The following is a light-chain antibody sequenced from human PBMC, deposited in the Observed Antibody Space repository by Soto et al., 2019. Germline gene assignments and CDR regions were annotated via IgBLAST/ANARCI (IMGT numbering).Light chain of an antibody. V-gene: IGKV1-5*01. CDR2: DAS. CDR3: QQYNSYSGT. Sequence: DIPMTQSPSTLSASVGDRVTITCRASQNIGSWLAWYQQKPGSAPKLLISDASSLESGVPSRFSGGGSGTDFTLTISSLQPDDVATYYCQQYNSYSGTFGQGTKVEV. CDR1: QNIGSW. J-gene: IGKJ1*01.